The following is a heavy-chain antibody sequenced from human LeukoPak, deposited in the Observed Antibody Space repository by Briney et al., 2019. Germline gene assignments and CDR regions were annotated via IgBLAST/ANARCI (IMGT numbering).Heavy chain of an antibody. CDR3: ARESSSSFDFDY. V-gene: IGHV1-3*01. J-gene: IGHJ4*02. CDR2: TNAGNGNT. CDR1: GYTLTSYA. Sequence: ASVKVSCKASGYTLTSYAMHWVRPAPGQRLEWMGWTNAGNGNTEYSQKFQGRVTITRDTSASTAYMELSSLRSEDTAVYYCARESSSSFDFDYWGQGTLVTVSS. D-gene: IGHD6-13*01.